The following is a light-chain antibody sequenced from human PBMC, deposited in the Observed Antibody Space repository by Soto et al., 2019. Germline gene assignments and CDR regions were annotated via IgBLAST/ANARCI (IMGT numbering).Light chain of an antibody. V-gene: IGLV2-14*01. J-gene: IGLJ2*01. Sequence: QSALTQPASVSGSPGQSITISCTGTSSDVGGYNYVSWYQHHPGKAPKLMIYEVSNRPSGVSNRFSGSKSGNTASLTISGLQAEDEADYYCSSYTSSSTQRVVFGGGTKLTVL. CDR3: SSYTSSSTQRVV. CDR2: EVS. CDR1: SSDVGGYNY.